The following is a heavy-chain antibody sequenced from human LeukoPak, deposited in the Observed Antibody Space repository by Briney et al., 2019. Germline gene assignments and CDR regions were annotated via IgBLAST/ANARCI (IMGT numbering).Heavy chain of an antibody. V-gene: IGHV3-13*01. D-gene: IGHD3-16*02. CDR1: GFTFSSYD. CDR2: IGTAGDT. CDR3: ARGNMITFGGVIAQTYYYGMDV. Sequence: GGSLRLSCAASGFTFSSYDMHWVRQATGKGREWVSAIGTAGDTYYPGSVNGRFTISRENAKNSLYLQMNSLRAGDTAVHYCARGNMITFGGVIAQTYYYGMDVWGQGTTVTVSS. J-gene: IGHJ6*02.